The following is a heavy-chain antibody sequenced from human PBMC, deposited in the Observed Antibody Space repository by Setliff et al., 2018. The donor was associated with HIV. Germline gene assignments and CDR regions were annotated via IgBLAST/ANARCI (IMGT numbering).Heavy chain of an antibody. CDR2: INHSGST. CDR1: GGSFSGYY. V-gene: IGHV4-34*01. CDR3: ARVLGRYYDSSGRPGFQH. D-gene: IGHD3-22*01. Sequence: SETLSLTCAVYGGSFSGYYWSWIRQPPGKGLEWIGEINHSGSTNYNPSLKSRVTISVDTSKNQFSLRLRSVTAADTAVYYCARVLGRYYDSSGRPGFQHWGQGTLVTVSS. J-gene: IGHJ1*01.